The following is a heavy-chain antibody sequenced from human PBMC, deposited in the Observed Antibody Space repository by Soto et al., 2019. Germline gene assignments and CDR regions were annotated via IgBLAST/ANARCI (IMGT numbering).Heavy chain of an antibody. CDR1: GGSISSGGYS. CDR3: ARDCHYYDSSGLGNWFDP. CDR2: IYHSGST. D-gene: IGHD3-22*01. J-gene: IGHJ5*02. Sequence: PSETLSLTCAVSGGSISSGGYSWSWIRQPPGKGLEWIGYIYHSGSTYYNPSLKSRVTISVDRSKNQFSLKLSSVTAADTAVYYCARDCHYYDSSGLGNWFDPGGKGTLVTSPQ. V-gene: IGHV4-30-2*01.